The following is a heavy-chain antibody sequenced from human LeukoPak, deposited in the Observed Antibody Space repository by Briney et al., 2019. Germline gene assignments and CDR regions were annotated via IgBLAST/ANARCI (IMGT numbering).Heavy chain of an antibody. Sequence: PSETLSLTCTVSGGSISSGDYYWSWIRQPPGKGLEWIGYIYYSGSTYYNPSLKSRVTISVDTSKNQFSLQLNSVTPEDTAVYYCARGRARYCTNGVCYVPSANMDVWGQGTTVTVSS. CDR2: IYYSGST. J-gene: IGHJ6*02. CDR3: ARGRARYCTNGVCYVPSANMDV. D-gene: IGHD2-8*01. V-gene: IGHV4-30-4*01. CDR1: GGSISSGDYY.